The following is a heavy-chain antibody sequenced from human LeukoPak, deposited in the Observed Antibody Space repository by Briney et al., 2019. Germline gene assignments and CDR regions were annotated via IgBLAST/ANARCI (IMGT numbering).Heavy chain of an antibody. D-gene: IGHD3-22*01. CDR1: GGTLSSYA. J-gene: IGHJ4*02. Sequence: ASVKVSCKASGGTLSSYAISWVRQAPGQGLEWMGRIIPILGLANSAQKFQGRVTITADKSTSTAYMELSSLRSEDTAVYYCARGPYDSSGNTFDYWGQGTLVTVSA. V-gene: IGHV1-69*04. CDR2: IIPILGLA. CDR3: ARGPYDSSGNTFDY.